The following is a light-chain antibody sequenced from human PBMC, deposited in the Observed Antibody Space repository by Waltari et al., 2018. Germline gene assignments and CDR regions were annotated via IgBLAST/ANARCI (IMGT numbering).Light chain of an antibody. V-gene: IGLV1-51*01. CDR2: ENK. J-gene: IGLJ2*01. CDR3: GAWDSSLSAVI. Sequence: QSVLTQPPSVSAAPGQKVTIPCSGSSSDIGENYVSWFQQPPGTDPKPLIYENKKRPPGNPDRFSCSKSGKATTLGITGLQDGDEADYYCGAWDSSLSAVIFGGGTKLTVL. CDR1: SSDIGENY.